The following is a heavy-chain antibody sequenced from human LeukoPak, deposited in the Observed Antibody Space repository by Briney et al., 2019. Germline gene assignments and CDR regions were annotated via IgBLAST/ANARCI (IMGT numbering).Heavy chain of an antibody. J-gene: IGHJ4*02. CDR2: IYDSGNA. CDR3: AKGEGDY. CDR1: GGSISGYY. Sequence: SDTLPLTCTVSGGSISGYYWSWIRQPPGKGLEWIGYIYDSGNAKYNPSLKSRVTISIDTSKNQFSLKLSSVTAADTAVYYWAKGEGDYWGQGTLVTVSS. V-gene: IGHV4-59*07. D-gene: IGHD2-21*01.